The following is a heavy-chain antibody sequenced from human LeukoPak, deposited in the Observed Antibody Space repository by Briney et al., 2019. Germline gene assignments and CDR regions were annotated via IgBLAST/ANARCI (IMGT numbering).Heavy chain of an antibody. CDR3: ARGPQYSSSWYDY. CDR1: GGSISSYY. Sequence: SETLSLTCTVSGGSISSYYWSWIRQPPGRGLEWIGYIYYSGSTNYNPSLKSRVTISVDTSKNQSSLKLSSVTAADTAVYYCARGPQYSSSWYDYWGQGTLVTVSS. CDR2: IYYSGST. V-gene: IGHV4-59*01. J-gene: IGHJ4*02. D-gene: IGHD6-13*01.